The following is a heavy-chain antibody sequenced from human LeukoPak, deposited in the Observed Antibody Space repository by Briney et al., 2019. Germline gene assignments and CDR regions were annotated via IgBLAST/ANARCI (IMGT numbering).Heavy chain of an antibody. J-gene: IGHJ6*02. CDR1: GFTFSSYA. V-gene: IGHV3-23*01. CDR2: ISGSGGST. Sequence: GGSLRLSCAASGFTFSSYAMSWVRQAPGKGLEWVSAISGSGGSTYYADSVKGRFTISRDNSKNTLYLQMNSLRAEDTAVYYCAKYNWNDGDYYGMDVWGQGTTVTVSS. D-gene: IGHD1-20*01. CDR3: AKYNWNDGDYYGMDV.